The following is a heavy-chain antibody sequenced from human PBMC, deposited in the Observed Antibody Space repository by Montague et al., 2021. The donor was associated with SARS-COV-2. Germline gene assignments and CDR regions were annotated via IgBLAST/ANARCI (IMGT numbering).Heavy chain of an antibody. V-gene: IGHV3-23*03. Sequence: SLRLSCAASGFTFSSYAMSWVRQAPGKGLEWVSVIYSGGSSAYYADSVKGRFTTSRDNSKNTLYLQMNSLRAEDTAVYYCAKDHFLDYGSGEASYHYYGMDVWGQGTTVTVSS. D-gene: IGHD3-10*01. CDR2: IYSGGSSA. J-gene: IGHJ6*02. CDR1: GFTFSSYA. CDR3: AKDHFLDYGSGEASYHYYGMDV.